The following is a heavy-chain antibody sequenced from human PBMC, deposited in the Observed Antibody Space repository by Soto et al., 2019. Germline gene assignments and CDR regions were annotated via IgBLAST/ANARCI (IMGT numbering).Heavy chain of an antibody. CDR2: INHSGST. CDR1: GGSFSGYY. D-gene: IGHD1-26*01. Sequence: QVQLQQWGAGLLKPSETLSLTCAVYGGSFSGYYWSWIRQPPGKGLEWIGEINHSGSTNYNPSLKSRVTISVDTSKNQFSLKLSSVTAADTAVYYCARAGWELLAYWGQGTLVTVSS. V-gene: IGHV4-34*01. CDR3: ARAGWELLAY. J-gene: IGHJ4*02.